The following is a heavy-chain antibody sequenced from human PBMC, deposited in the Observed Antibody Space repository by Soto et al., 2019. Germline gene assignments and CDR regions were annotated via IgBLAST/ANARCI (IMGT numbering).Heavy chain of an antibody. J-gene: IGHJ3*02. V-gene: IGHV1-18*01. CDR2: ISAYNGNT. CDR3: AGVGHSSVQDPQNAFDI. CDR1: GYTFTSYG. Sequence: ASVKVSCKASGYTFTSYGISWVRQAPGQGLEWMGWISAYNGNTNYAQKLQGRVTMTTDTSTSTAYMELRSLRSDDTAVYFCAGVGHSSVQDPQNAFDIWGQGTMVTVSS. D-gene: IGHD6-25*01.